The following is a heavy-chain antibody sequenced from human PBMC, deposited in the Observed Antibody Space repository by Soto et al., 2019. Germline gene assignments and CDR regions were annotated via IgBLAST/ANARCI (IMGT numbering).Heavy chain of an antibody. J-gene: IGHJ4*02. Sequence: EVQLVESGGGLVQPGGSLRLSCAASGFTFSSYWMHWVRQAPGKGLVWVSRINSDGSSTSYADSVKGRFTISRDNAKHTLYLQMNSLRAEDTAVYYCVITSLVVAAATREDYWGQGTLVTVSS. CDR1: GFTFSSYW. CDR3: VITSLVVAAATREDY. V-gene: IGHV3-74*01. CDR2: INSDGSST. D-gene: IGHD2-15*01.